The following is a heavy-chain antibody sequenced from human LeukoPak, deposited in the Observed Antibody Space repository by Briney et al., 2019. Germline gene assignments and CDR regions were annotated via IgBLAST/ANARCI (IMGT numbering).Heavy chain of an antibody. V-gene: IGHV3-21*01. J-gene: IGHJ3*02. D-gene: IGHD3-10*01. CDR1: GFTFSNYN. CDR2: ISSSSSYI. CDR3: ARDGMVRGVIIWDAFDI. Sequence: GGSLRLSCAASGFTFSNYNMNWVRQAPGKGLEWVSSISSSSSYIYYADSVKGRFTISRDNTKNSLYLQMNSLRDEDTAVYYCARDGMVRGVIIWDAFDIWGQGTMVTVSS.